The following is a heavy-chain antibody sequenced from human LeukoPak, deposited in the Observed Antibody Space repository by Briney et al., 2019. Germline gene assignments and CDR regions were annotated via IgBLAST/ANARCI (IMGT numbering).Heavy chain of an antibody. CDR2: VYYSGST. CDR1: GGSISDYY. Sequence: PSETLSLTCTVSGGSISDYYWSWVRQPPGKGLEWIGYVYYSGSTSYNPSLKSRVTISVDTSKNQFSLKVSSVSAADTALYYSARGHLVFAYWGQGTLVTVSS. D-gene: IGHD6-6*01. CDR3: ARGHLVFAY. J-gene: IGHJ4*02. V-gene: IGHV4-59*01.